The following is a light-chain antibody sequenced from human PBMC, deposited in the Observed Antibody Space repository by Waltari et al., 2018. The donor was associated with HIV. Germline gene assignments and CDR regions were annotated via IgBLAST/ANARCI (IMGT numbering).Light chain of an antibody. CDR3: QQYNDWLEPT. Sequence: TQSPAPLSFSPVDRATSSCTASQRVFNNLAWYHQRPGQAPRLPIYGASTRITTVPDRFSGSGSGTEFTLTINTLQSEDLGLYYCQQYNDWLEPTFGGGTKVEV. J-gene: IGKJ4*01. CDR1: QRVFNN. V-gene: IGKV3-15*01. CDR2: GAS.